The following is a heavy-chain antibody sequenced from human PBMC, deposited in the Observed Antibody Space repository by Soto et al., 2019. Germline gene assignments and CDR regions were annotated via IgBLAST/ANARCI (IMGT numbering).Heavy chain of an antibody. Sequence: QVQLVQSGAEVKKPGSSVKVACKACGGTFSSYAISWVRQAPGQGLEWMGGIIPIFGTANYAQKFQGRVTITADESTSTAYMELSSLRSEDTAVYYCASSHSYGDYVFDYWGQGTLVTVSS. D-gene: IGHD4-17*01. V-gene: IGHV1-69*12. CDR2: IIPIFGTA. J-gene: IGHJ4*02. CDR1: GGTFSSYA. CDR3: ASSHSYGDYVFDY.